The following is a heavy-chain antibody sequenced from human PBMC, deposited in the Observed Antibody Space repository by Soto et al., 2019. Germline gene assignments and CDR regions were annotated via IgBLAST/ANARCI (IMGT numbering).Heavy chain of an antibody. CDR2: VSSTSRYR. D-gene: IGHD3-10*01. Sequence: GSLGISCADSGVSFGTYSMNWVRQAPGKGLEWVSSVSSTSRYRYYADSVKGRFTISRDNAKNSLYLQMNSLRAEDTAVYYCARDMALYYFDYWGQGTLVTVSS. J-gene: IGHJ4*02. V-gene: IGHV3-21*01. CDR3: ARDMALYYFDY. CDR1: GVSFGTYS.